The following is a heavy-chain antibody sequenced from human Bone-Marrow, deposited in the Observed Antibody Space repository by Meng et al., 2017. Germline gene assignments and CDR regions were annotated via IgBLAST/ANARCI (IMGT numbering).Heavy chain of an antibody. CDR3: ARVTPFDY. CDR2: INTDGSST. CDR1: RFTFSSYW. Sequence: VHVGRSVGALGQHGGALRLSCTASRFTFSSYWMHWVRQAPGKWPVWVARINTDGSSTDYADSVKGRFTISRDNAKNTLYLQMNSLSDEDTAMYYCARVTPFDYWGQGTLVTVSS. V-gene: IGHV3-74*01. J-gene: IGHJ4*02.